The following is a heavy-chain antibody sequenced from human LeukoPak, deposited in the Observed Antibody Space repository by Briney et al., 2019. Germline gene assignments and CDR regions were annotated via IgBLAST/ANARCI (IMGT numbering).Heavy chain of an antibody. D-gene: IGHD1-26*01. CDR3: AFEIGRSQGAFDI. V-gene: IGHV3-33*01. J-gene: IGHJ3*02. CDR1: GFIFSKYA. Sequence: GGSLRLSCAASGFIFSKYAMHWVRQTPGEGLEWVAAIWNDGSDENYADSVKGRFTISSDNSKNTLYLQMNSLRAEDTAVYYCAFEIGRSQGAFDIWGQGTMIIVSS. CDR2: IWNDGSDE.